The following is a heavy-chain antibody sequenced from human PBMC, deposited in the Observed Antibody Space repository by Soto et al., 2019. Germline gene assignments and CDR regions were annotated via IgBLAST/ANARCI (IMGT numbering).Heavy chain of an antibody. CDR3: ASTAGSSGYYYYLDY. CDR1: GGSISSGGYY. J-gene: IGHJ4*02. V-gene: IGHV4-31*03. CDR2: IYYSGST. Sequence: TLSLTCTVSGGSISSGGYYWRWIRQHPGKGLEWIGYIYYSGSTYYNPSLKSRVTISVDTSKNQFSLKLSSVTAADTAVYYCASTAGSSGYYYYLDYWGQGTLVTVSS. D-gene: IGHD3-22*01.